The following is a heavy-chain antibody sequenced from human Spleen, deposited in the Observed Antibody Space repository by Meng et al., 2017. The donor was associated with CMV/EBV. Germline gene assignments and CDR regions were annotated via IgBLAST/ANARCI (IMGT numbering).Heavy chain of an antibody. CDR2: IYYSGST. V-gene: IGHV4-39*02. D-gene: IGHD3-22*01. CDR3: ARSRDYYDSSGYFDY. J-gene: IGHJ4*02. Sequence: GSLRLSCTVSGGSISSTTSYWGWIRQPPGKGLEWIGSIYYSGSTYYNPSLKSRVTISVDMSKNHFSLKLSSVIAADTAVYYCARSRDYYDSSGYFDYWGQGTLVTVSS. CDR1: GGSISSTTSY.